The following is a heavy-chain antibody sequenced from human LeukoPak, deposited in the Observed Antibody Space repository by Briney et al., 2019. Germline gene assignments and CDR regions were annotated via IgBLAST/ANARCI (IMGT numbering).Heavy chain of an antibody. V-gene: IGHV3-30*02. J-gene: IGHJ6*03. D-gene: IGHD3-10*01. Sequence: PGGSLRLSCAASGFTFSSYGMHWVRQAPGKGLEWVAFIRYDGSNKYYADSVKGRFTISRDNSKNTLYLQMNSLRAEDTAVYYCAKEDGLMVRGVIWYMDVWGKGTTVTVSS. CDR2: IRYDGSNK. CDR1: GFTFSSYG. CDR3: AKEDGLMVRGVIWYMDV.